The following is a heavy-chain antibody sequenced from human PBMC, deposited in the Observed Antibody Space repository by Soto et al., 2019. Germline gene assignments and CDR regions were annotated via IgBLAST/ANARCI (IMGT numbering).Heavy chain of an antibody. V-gene: IGHV3-23*01. CDR3: AMNTGGPIAVAGVFDY. Sequence: EVQLLESGGGLVQPGGSLRLSCAASGFTFISYAMSWVRQAPGKGLEWVSAISGSGGSTYYADSVKGRFTISRDNSKNTLYLQMNSLRAEDTAVYYCAMNTGGPIAVAGVFDYWGQGTLVTVSS. J-gene: IGHJ4*02. CDR1: GFTFISYA. CDR2: ISGSGGST. D-gene: IGHD6-19*01.